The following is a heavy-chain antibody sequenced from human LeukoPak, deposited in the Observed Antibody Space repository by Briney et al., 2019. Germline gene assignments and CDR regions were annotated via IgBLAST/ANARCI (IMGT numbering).Heavy chain of an antibody. Sequence: GGSLRLSCAASGFTFSSYAMHCVRQAPGKGLEYVSAISSNGGSTYYANSVKGRFTISRDNSKNTLYLQMNSLRAEDTAVYYCAKDELAYCGGDCYSYFDYWGQGTLVTVSS. CDR3: AKDELAYCGGDCYSYFDY. V-gene: IGHV3-64*01. J-gene: IGHJ4*02. CDR1: GFTFSSYA. CDR2: ISSNGGST. D-gene: IGHD2-21*02.